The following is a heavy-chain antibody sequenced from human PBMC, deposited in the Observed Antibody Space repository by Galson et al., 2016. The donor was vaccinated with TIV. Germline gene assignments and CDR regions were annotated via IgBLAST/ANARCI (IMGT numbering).Heavy chain of an antibody. CDR3: AKAKSWDTRPLSSDY. CDR1: GFAFSTYA. J-gene: IGHJ4*02. V-gene: IGHV3-30-3*01. CDR2: ISYYGSDK. D-gene: IGHD5-18*01. Sequence: SLRLSCAASGFAFSTYAMHWVRQAPGKGLEWVALISYYGSDKYYADSVKGRFTISRDNSKNSLSLQMNSLRAEDTAVYFCAKAKSWDTRPLSSDYWGQGTLVSVSS.